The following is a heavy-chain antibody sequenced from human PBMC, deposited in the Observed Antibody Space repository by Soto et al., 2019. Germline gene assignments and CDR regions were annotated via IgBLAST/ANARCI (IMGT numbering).Heavy chain of an antibody. V-gene: IGHV3-48*03. J-gene: IGHJ4*02. CDR3: ARDIVATPFDY. CDR1: GFTFSSYE. Sequence: PGGSLRLSCAASGFTFSSYEMNWVRQAPGKGLEWVSYISSSGSTIYYADSVKGRFTISRDNAKNSLYLQMNSLRAEDTAVYYCARDIVATPFDYWGQGTLVTVSS. CDR2: ISSSGSTI. D-gene: IGHD5-12*01.